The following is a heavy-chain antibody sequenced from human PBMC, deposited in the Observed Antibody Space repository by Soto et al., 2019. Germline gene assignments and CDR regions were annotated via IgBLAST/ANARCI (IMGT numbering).Heavy chain of an antibody. V-gene: IGHV4-34*01. D-gene: IGHD3-10*01. J-gene: IGHJ4*02. CDR2: INHSGST. Sequence: SETLSLTCAVYGGSFSGYYWSWIRQPPGRGLEWIGEINHSGSTSYNPSLKSRVTISVDTSKNQFSLKLSSVTAADTAVYYCARGRRIAWFVYWGQGTLVTVSS. CDR3: ARGRRIAWFVY. CDR1: GGSFSGYY.